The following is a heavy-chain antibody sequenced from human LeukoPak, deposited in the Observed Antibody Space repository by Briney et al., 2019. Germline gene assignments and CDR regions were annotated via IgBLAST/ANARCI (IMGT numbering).Heavy chain of an antibody. V-gene: IGHV4-59*08. CDR3: ASRAWSSGSRYFDL. D-gene: IGHD1-26*01. CDR1: GGSISSYY. CDR2: TYYSGST. Sequence: PSERLSLTGTVSGGSISSYYWSWIRQPPGKGLEWRGYTYYSGSTNYNPPLKSRVTISVATSKNQYSVIVTSVTAADTAVYYFASRAWSSGSRYFDLWGGGTLVTVSS. J-gene: IGHJ2*01.